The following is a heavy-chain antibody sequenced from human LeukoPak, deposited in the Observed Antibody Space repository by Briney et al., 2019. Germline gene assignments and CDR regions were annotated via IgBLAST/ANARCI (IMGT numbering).Heavy chain of an antibody. CDR1: GFTFSSYA. D-gene: IGHD2/OR15-2a*01. J-gene: IGHJ6*03. V-gene: IGHV3-23*01. Sequence: PGGSLRLSCVASGFTFSSYAISWVRQAPGKGLEWVSAISNSGASTFYANSVRGRFTISRDNSENTVYLQMSSLRGEDTAVYYCAKDFYAGYYYYYMDVWGKGTTVTVSS. CDR3: AKDFYAGYYYYYMDV. CDR2: ISNSGAST.